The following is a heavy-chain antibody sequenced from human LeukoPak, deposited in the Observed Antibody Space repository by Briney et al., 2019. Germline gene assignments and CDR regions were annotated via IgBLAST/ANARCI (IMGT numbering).Heavy chain of an antibody. CDR3: AKDLGRSGGSWRDAFDI. Sequence: GRSLRLSCAASGFTFSSYAMSWVRQAPGKGLEWVSAISGSGGSTYYADSVKGRFTISRDNSKNTLYLQMNSLRAEDTAVYYCAKDLGRSGGSWRDAFDIWGQGTMVTVSS. V-gene: IGHV3-23*01. CDR2: ISGSGGST. D-gene: IGHD2-15*01. J-gene: IGHJ3*02. CDR1: GFTFSSYA.